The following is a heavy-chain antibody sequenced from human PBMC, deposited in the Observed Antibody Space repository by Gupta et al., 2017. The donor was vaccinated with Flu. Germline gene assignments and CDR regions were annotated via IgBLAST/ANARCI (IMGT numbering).Heavy chain of an antibody. CDR3: TKMGGNYLAYFDY. CDR2: ISGISGST. Sequence: EVQLLESGGGLVQPGGSLRLSCAVSGFTFSDYAMSWVRQAPGKGLEWVSDISGISGSTYYADSVKGRFTISRDNSKNTLYLQMNSLRAEDTAVYYCTKMGGNYLAYFDYWGQGTLVTVSS. V-gene: IGHV3-23*01. D-gene: IGHD1-26*01. J-gene: IGHJ4*02. CDR1: GFTFSDYA.